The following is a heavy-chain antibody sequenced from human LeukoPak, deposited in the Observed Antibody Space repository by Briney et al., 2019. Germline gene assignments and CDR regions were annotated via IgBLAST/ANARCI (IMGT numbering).Heavy chain of an antibody. D-gene: IGHD6-13*01. J-gene: IGHJ4*02. CDR3: AREAAAGTFGY. CDR1: GYTFTCYG. V-gene: IGHV1-18*01. CDR2: ISAYNGNT. Sequence: GASVKVSCKSSGYTFTCYGFSWVRQAPGQGLEWMGWISAYNGNTSYAQKLQGRVTMTTDTSTSTAYMELRSLRTDDTAVYYCAREAAAGTFGYWGQGTLVTVSS.